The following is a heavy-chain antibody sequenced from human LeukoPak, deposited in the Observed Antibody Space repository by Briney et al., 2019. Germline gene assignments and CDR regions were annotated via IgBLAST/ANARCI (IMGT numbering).Heavy chain of an antibody. CDR1: GFTFSGSA. J-gene: IGHJ5*02. Sequence: GGSLRLPCAASGFTFSGSAIHWVRQSSGKGLEWVGQIDKKDKGYATATAYAASVKGRFTISRDDSINTAYLQMKSLKTEDTALYYCTRDSGTYNWFDPWGQGTLVTVSS. CDR3: TRDSGTYNWFDP. V-gene: IGHV3-73*01. CDR2: IDKKDKGYATAT. D-gene: IGHD1-26*01.